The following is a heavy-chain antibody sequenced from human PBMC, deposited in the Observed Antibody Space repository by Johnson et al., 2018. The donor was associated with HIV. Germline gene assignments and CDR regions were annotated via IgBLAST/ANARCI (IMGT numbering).Heavy chain of an antibody. CDR3: AKDQYRKLTTVAGI. J-gene: IGHJ3*02. D-gene: IGHD4-17*01. Sequence: GFTCSSYAMHWVRQAPGKGLEWVALISYDGSNTYYADSVRGRFTLSRDNSKNTVYMQMNSLRAEDTAVYYCAKDQYRKLTTVAGIWGQGTMVTVSS. CDR1: GFTCSSYA. V-gene: IGHV3-30*04. CDR2: ISYDGSNT.